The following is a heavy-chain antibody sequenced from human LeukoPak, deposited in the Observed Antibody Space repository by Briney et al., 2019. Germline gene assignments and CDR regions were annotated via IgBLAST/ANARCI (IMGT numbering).Heavy chain of an antibody. V-gene: IGHV4-4*02. Sequence: SETLSLTCAVSGGSISSSNWWSWVRQSPGKGLEWIGEIYHSGSTNYNPSLKSRVTISVDKSKNQFSLKLSSVTAADTAVYYCARVGGSFYGGRIFDYWGQGTLVTVSS. CDR1: GGSISSSNW. CDR2: IYHSGST. J-gene: IGHJ4*02. CDR3: ARVGGSFYGGRIFDY. D-gene: IGHD2/OR15-2a*01.